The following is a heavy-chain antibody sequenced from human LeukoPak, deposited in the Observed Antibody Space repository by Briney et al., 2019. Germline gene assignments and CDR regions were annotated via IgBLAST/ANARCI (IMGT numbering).Heavy chain of an antibody. CDR1: GYTFTGYY. CDR2: INPNSGGT. D-gene: IGHD4-17*01. V-gene: IGHV1-2*02. J-gene: IGHJ4*02. CDR3: ARPAPDYGDETLYFDY. Sequence: ASVKVSCKASGYTFTGYYMHWVRQAPGQGLEWMGWINPNSGGTNYAQEFQGRVTMTRDTSISTAYMELSRLRSDDTAVYYCARPAPDYGDETLYFDYWGQGTLVTVSS.